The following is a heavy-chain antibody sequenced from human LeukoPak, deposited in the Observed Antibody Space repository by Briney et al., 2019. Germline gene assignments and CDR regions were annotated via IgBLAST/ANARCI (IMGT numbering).Heavy chain of an antibody. D-gene: IGHD3-22*01. CDR2: IIPIFGTA. J-gene: IGHJ4*02. V-gene: IGHV1-69*05. CDR1: GGTFSSYA. Sequence: SVKVSCKASGGTFSSYAISWVRQAPGQGLEWMGRIIPIFGTANYAQKFQGRVTITTDESTSTAYMELSSLRSEDTAVYYCARQMIVVVITTPTPRVIDYWGQGTLVTVSS. CDR3: ARQMIVVVITTPTPRVIDY.